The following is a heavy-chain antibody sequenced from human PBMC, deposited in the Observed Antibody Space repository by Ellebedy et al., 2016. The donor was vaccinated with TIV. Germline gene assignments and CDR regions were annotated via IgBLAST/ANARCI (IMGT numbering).Heavy chain of an antibody. V-gene: IGHV3-23*01. CDR2: IYGDGSGT. CDR3: AKDQVGGDGRWVYDI. CDR1: GFTFRIYS. D-gene: IGHD3-16*01. Sequence: LSLTCAASGFTFRIYSMGWVRQTPGKGLECVSAIYGDGSGTFYADSVKGRFTVSRDNSKNTLYLQMNSLRAEDTGTYYCAKDQVGGDGRWVYDIWGQGTMVTVSS. J-gene: IGHJ3*02.